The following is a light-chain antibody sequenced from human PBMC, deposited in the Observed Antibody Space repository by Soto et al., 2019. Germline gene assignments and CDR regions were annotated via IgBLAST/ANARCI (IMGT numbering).Light chain of an antibody. CDR3: QQYSDWPPKYT. CDR1: QSVSSY. J-gene: IGKJ2*01. V-gene: IGKV3-15*01. CDR2: GAS. Sequence: EIVMTQSPATLSVSPGERATLSCRASQSVSSYLAWYQHKPGQAPRLLIYGASTRATGIPARFSGSGSGTELTLNISRLQSEDFAVYYCQQYSDWPPKYTFGQGTKLEIQ.